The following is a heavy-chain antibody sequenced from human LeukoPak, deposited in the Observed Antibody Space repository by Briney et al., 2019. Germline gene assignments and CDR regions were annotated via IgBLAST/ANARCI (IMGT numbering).Heavy chain of an antibody. V-gene: IGHV1-2*02. CDR1: GYTFTGYY. J-gene: IGHJ3*02. CDR3: ARGARTVTTEPDAFDI. CDR2: INPNSGGT. Sequence: ASVKVSCKASGYTFTGYYMHWVRQAPGQGLEWMGWINPNSGGTNYAPKFQGRVTMTRDTSISTAYMELSRLRSDDTAVYYCARGARTVTTEPDAFDIWGQGTMVTVSS. D-gene: IGHD4-17*01.